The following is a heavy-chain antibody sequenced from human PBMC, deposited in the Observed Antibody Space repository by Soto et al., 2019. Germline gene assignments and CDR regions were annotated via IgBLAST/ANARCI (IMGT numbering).Heavy chain of an antibody. D-gene: IGHD4-4*01. CDR1: GGSFSGYY. Sequence: QVQLQQWGAGLLKPSETLSLTCAVYGGSFSGYYWSWIRQPPGKGLEWIGEINHSGSTYYNPSLKSRVTISVDTSKNQFSLKLSSVTAADTAVYYCASSKIYDAFDIWGQGTMVTVSS. J-gene: IGHJ3*02. V-gene: IGHV4-34*01. CDR2: INHSGST. CDR3: ASSKIYDAFDI.